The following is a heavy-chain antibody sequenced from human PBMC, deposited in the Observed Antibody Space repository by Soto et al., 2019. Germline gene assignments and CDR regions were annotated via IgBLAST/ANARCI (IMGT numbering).Heavy chain of an antibody. Sequence: QVQLVESGGGVVQTGRSLRLSCTASGFTFSNYGMHWVRQAPGKGLEWVTMTWYDGSNKYYADSVKGRFTISRDNSKNTLYLQMDSLRDGDTAVYYCARGASAVAASFDCWGQGTLVSVSS. D-gene: IGHD6-19*01. CDR1: GFTFSNYG. V-gene: IGHV3-33*01. J-gene: IGHJ4*02. CDR3: ARGASAVAASFDC. CDR2: TWYDGSNK.